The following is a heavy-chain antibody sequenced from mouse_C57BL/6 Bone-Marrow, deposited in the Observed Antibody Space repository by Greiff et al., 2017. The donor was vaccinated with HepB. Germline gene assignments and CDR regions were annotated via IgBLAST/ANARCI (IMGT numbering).Heavy chain of an antibody. CDR3: ARDAGGSSRDWYFDV. Sequence: EVKVVESGGGLVQSGRSLRLSCATSGFTFSDFYMEWVRQAPGKGLEWIAASRNKANDYTTEYSASVKGRFIVSRDTSQSILYLQMNALRAEDTAIYYCARDAGGSSRDWYFDVWGTGTTVTVSS. V-gene: IGHV7-1*01. CDR1: GFTFSDFY. CDR2: SRNKANDYTT. D-gene: IGHD1-1*01. J-gene: IGHJ1*03.